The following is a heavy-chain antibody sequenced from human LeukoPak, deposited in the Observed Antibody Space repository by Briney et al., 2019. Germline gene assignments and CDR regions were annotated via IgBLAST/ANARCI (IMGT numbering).Heavy chain of an antibody. CDR1: GFTFSSYS. V-gene: IGHV3-48*04. CDR2: ISSSTTTI. Sequence: GGSLRLSCAASGFTFSSYSMNWVRQAPGKGLEWVSYISSSTTTIYYADSVKGRFTISRDNAKNSPYLQMSSLRAEDTAVYYCAMSFDYWGQGTLVTVSS. CDR3: AMSFDY. J-gene: IGHJ4*02.